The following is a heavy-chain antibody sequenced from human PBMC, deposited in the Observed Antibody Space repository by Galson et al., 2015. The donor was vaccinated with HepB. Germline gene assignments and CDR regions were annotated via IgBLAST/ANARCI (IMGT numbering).Heavy chain of an antibody. D-gene: IGHD1-26*01. CDR1: GFTFSSYG. J-gene: IGHJ6*02. CDR2: ISYDGSNK. V-gene: IGHV3-30*18. Sequence: SLRLSCAASGFTFSSYGMHWVRQAPGKGLEWVAVISYDGSNKYYADSVKGRFTISRDNSKNTLYLQMNSLRAEDTAVYYCAKDVGYYYGMDVWGQGTTVTVSS. CDR3: AKDVGYYYGMDV.